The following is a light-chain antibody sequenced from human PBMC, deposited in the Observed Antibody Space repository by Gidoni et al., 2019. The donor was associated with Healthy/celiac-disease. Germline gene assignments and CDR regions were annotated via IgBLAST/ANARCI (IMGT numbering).Light chain of an antibody. CDR2: GAS. J-gene: IGKJ2*01. Sequence: EIVMTQSLATLSVSPGERATLSCRASQSVSSNLAWYQQKPGQAPRPLIYGASTRATGIPARFSGRGSGTEFTLTISSLQSEDFAVYYCQQYSNWPPYTFGQGTKLEIK. V-gene: IGKV3-15*01. CDR1: QSVSSN. CDR3: QQYSNWPPYT.